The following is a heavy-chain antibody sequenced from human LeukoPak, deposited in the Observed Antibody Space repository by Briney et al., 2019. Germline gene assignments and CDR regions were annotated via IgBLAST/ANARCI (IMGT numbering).Heavy chain of an antibody. Sequence: SETLSLTCAVYGGSFIGYYWSWIRQPPGKGLEWIGEINHSGSTNYNPSLKSRVTIPIDTSKNQFSLKLSSVTAADTAVYYCASWEPPVDYWGQGTLVTVSS. J-gene: IGHJ4*02. V-gene: IGHV4-34*01. CDR1: GGSFIGYY. CDR3: ASWEPPVDY. D-gene: IGHD1-26*01. CDR2: INHSGST.